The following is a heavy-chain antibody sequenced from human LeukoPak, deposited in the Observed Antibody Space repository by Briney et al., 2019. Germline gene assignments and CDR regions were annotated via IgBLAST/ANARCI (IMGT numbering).Heavy chain of an antibody. CDR3: VCLGLGGLSLD. CDR2: ANSDGSGT. Sequence: PGGSLRLSCAASGFTFSRYSMHWVRQAPGKGLVWVSHANSDGSGTDYADSVKGRFTISRDNAKNTLYLQMNSLRVEDTAVYYCVCLGLGGLSLDWGQGTLVTVSS. J-gene: IGHJ4*02. CDR1: GFTFSRYS. D-gene: IGHD3-16*01. V-gene: IGHV3-74*01.